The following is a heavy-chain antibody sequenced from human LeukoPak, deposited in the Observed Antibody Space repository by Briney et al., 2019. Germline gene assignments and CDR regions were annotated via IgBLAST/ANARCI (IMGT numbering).Heavy chain of an antibody. J-gene: IGHJ4*02. V-gene: IGHV3-30*18. D-gene: IGHD3-9*01. CDR2: ISYDGSNK. Sequence: GRSLRLSCAASGFTFSSYGMHWVRQAPGKGLEWVAVISYDGSNKYYADSVKGRFTTSRDNSKNTLYLQMNSLRAEDTAVYYCAKDLYEYDILIGLWGQGTLVTVSS. CDR3: AKDLYEYDILIGL. CDR1: GFTFSSYG.